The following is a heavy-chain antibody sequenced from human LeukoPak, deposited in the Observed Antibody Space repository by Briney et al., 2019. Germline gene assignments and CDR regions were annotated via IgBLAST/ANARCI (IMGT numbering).Heavy chain of an antibody. CDR3: ARDCLFGSGMAGAFDI. D-gene: IGHD3-10*01. Sequence: ASVKVSCKASVYTFSSYGISWLRQAPGQGLEWRGGISAYIGNSNYAQKFQGRVTMITDTSTSTAYMLLRSLRSDDTAVYYCARDCLFGSGMAGAFDIWGEGTMLTVSS. CDR1: VYTFSSYG. J-gene: IGHJ3*02. CDR2: ISAYIGNS. V-gene: IGHV1-18*01.